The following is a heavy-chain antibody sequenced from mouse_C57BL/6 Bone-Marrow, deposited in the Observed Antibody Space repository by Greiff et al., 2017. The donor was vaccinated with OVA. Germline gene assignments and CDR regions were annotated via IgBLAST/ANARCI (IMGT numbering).Heavy chain of an antibody. J-gene: IGHJ3*01. Sequence: EVQLQQSGPVLVKPGASVKMSCKASGYTFTDYYMNWVKQSHGKSLEWIGVINPYNGGTSYNQKFKGKATLTVDKSSSTAYMELNSLTSEDSAVYYCARWGAWFADWGQGTLVTVSA. CDR2: INPYNGGT. CDR1: GYTFTDYY. CDR3: ARWGAWFAD. V-gene: IGHV1-19*01.